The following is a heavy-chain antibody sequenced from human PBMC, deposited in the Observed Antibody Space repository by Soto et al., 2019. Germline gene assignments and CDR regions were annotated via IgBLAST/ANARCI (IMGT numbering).Heavy chain of an antibody. V-gene: IGHV4-31*03. J-gene: IGHJ5*02. CDR1: GGSISSGGYY. Sequence: QVQLQESGPGLVKPSQTLSLTCTVSGGSISSGGYYWSWIRQHPGKGLEWIGYIYSRGSTYYNPSLKSRVTIAVDTSKNQFSLKLSSVTAADTAVYYCAGEYYYDSSGPLGWFDPWGQGTLVTVSS. D-gene: IGHD3-22*01. CDR2: IYSRGST. CDR3: AGEYYYDSSGPLGWFDP.